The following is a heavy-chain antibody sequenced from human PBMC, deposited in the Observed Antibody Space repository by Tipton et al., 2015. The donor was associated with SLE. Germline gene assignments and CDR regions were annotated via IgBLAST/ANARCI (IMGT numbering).Heavy chain of an antibody. J-gene: IGHJ4*02. V-gene: IGHV4-39*07. CDR2: INHSGST. CDR1: GGSISSSSYY. D-gene: IGHD5-12*01. Sequence: TLSLTCTVSGGSISSSSYYWGWIRQPPGKGLEWIGEINHSGSTNNNPSLKSRVTISVDTSKNQFSLKLSSVTAADTAVYYCARGGNGYSGYDFDYWGQGTLVTVSS. CDR3: ARGGNGYSGYDFDY.